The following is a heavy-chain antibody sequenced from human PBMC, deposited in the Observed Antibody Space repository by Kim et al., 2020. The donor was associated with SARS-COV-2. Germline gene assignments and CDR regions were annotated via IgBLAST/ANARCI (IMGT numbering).Heavy chain of an antibody. Sequence: YGDPVEGRFTSSRDNAKNTLFLQMHGLRVEDTAVYYCARGGSDDARPHDYWGQGTLVTVSS. CDR3: ARGGSDDARPHDY. D-gene: IGHD2-2*01. V-gene: IGHV3-74*01. J-gene: IGHJ4*02.